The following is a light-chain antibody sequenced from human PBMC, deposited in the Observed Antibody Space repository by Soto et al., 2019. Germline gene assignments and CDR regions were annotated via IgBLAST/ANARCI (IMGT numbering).Light chain of an antibody. J-gene: IGKJ1*01. CDR2: DAS. CDR1: QSVSRY. CDR3: QQRSNWWWT. V-gene: IGKV3-11*01. Sequence: EIVLTQSPATLSLSPWYRATLSCRASQSVSRYLAWYQQKPDQAPRILIYDASNRATGIPARFSGSGSGTDFTLTISSLEPEDFAVYYCQQRSNWWWTFGQGTKVEIK.